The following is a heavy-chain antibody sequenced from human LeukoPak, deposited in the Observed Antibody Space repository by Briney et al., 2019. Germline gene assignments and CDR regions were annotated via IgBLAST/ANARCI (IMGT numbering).Heavy chain of an antibody. D-gene: IGHD2-2*01. Sequence: SETLSLTCTVSGASINRGSYYWSWIRQPAGKGLEWIGHIYTSGSTNYNPSLKSRVTISVDTSKNQFSLNLSSVTAADTAIYYCARVSATSYAGFGFDYWGQGTLVTVSS. CDR1: GASINRGSYY. CDR3: ARVSATSYAGFGFDY. J-gene: IGHJ4*02. CDR2: IYTSGST. V-gene: IGHV4-61*09.